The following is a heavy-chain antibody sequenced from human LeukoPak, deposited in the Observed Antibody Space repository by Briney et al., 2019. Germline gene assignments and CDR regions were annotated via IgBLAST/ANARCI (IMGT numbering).Heavy chain of an antibody. D-gene: IGHD6-13*01. CDR1: GGTFSSYA. V-gene: IGHV1-69*13. J-gene: IGHJ2*01. CDR3: ARGSNSSSWYEAWYFDL. Sequence: SVKVSCKASGGTFSSYAISWVRQAPGQGLEWMGGIIPIFGAADYAQKFQGRVTITADESTSTAYMELSSLRSEDTAVYYCARGSNSSSWYEAWYFDLWGRGTLVTVSS. CDR2: IIPIFGAA.